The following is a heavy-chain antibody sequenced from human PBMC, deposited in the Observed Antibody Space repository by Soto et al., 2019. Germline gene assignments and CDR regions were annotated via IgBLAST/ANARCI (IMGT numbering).Heavy chain of an antibody. Sequence: GGSLRLSCAASGITVSTNYMNWVRQAPGKGLEWVSGIRGFSPYTFYAESVRGRFAISRDNAKNSLYLQMNSLRAEDTAVYYCARDRGYDAHDYYYNAMDVWGQGTTVTVSS. J-gene: IGHJ6*02. CDR2: IRGFSPYT. V-gene: IGHV3-21*01. D-gene: IGHD2-15*01. CDR3: ARDRGYDAHDYYYNAMDV. CDR1: GITVSTNY.